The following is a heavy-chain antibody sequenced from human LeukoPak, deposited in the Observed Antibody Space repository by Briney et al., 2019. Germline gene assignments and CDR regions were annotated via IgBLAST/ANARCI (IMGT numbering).Heavy chain of an antibody. Sequence: GGSLRLSCAASGFTFSSYEMNWVRQAPGKGLEWVSYISSSGSTIYYADSVKGRFTISRDNAKNSLYLQMNSLRAEDTAVYYCARPLVYSSGWYGGFDAFDIWGQGTMVTVSS. V-gene: IGHV3-48*03. CDR1: GFTFSSYE. CDR3: ARPLVYSSGWYGGFDAFDI. CDR2: ISSSGSTI. D-gene: IGHD6-19*01. J-gene: IGHJ3*02.